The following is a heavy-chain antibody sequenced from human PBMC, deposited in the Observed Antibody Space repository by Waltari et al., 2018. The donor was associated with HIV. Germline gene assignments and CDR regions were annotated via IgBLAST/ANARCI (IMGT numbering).Heavy chain of an antibody. CDR3: ARKDDFRGGSFDP. D-gene: IGHD3-3*01. CDR2: MNPKSGNT. V-gene: IGHV1-8*01. CDR1: GYTFTRYD. J-gene: IGHJ5*02. Sequence: QVQLVQSGAEVKKPGASVKVSCKASGYTFTRYDINWVRQATGQGLEWMGWMNPKSGNTGYAQKFQGRVPMTRNTSISTAYMGLRSLRSEDTAVYYCARKDDFRGGSFDPWGQGTLVTVSS.